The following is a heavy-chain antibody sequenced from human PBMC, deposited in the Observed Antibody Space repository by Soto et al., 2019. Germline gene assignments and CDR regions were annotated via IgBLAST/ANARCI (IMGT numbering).Heavy chain of an antibody. CDR3: ARVSTYWSSWAKIFDS. CDR1: GGSISSYY. J-gene: IGHJ4*02. Sequence: SDNLSLTCTVSGGSISSYYWSWIRQPPGKGLEWIGYIYTSSNSNDNTPLRSEDTISVDTSKSQFSLKLSSVTAADTAVYYCARVSTYWSSWAKIFDSRGQGKLVTVSP. V-gene: IGHV4-59*01. D-gene: IGHD6-13*01. CDR2: IYTSSNS.